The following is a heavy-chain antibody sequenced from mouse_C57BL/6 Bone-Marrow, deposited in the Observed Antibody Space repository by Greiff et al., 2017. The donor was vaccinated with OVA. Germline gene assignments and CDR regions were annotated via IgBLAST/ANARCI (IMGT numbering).Heavy chain of an antibody. CDR2: IDPSDSYT. J-gene: IGHJ2*01. CDR3: ARASYLGY. Sequence: QVQLKQPGAELVMPGASVKLSCKASGYTFTSYWMQWVKQRPGQGLEWIGAIDPSDSYTNYNQKFKGKSTLTVDKSSSTAYMQLSSLTSEDSAVYYCARASYLGYWGQGTTLTVSS. V-gene: IGHV1-69*01. CDR1: GYTFTSYW.